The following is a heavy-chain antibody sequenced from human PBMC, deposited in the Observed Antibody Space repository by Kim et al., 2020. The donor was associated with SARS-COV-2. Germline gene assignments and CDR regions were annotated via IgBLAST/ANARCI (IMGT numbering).Heavy chain of an antibody. CDR3: ARIRRVEGSNYYSYYMDG. CDR1: GFSLSTSGMC. CDR2: IDWDDDK. Sequence: SGPTLVKPTQTLTLTCTFSGFSLSTSGMCVSWIRQPPGKALEWLARIDWDDDKYYSTSLKTRLTISKDTSKNQVVLTMTNMDPVDTATYYCARIRRVEGSNYYSYYMDGWGKGTTVTVSS. J-gene: IGHJ6*03. V-gene: IGHV2-70*11.